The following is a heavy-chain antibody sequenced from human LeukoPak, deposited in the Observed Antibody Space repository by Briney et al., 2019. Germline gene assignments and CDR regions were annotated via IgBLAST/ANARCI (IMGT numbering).Heavy chain of an antibody. Sequence: SETLSLTCAVYGGSFSGYYWSWIRQPPGKGLEWIGEINHSGSTNYNPSLKSRVTISVDTSKNQFSLKLGSVTAADTAVYYCARKSGFYYYFDYWGQGTLVTVSS. J-gene: IGHJ4*02. CDR2: INHSGST. D-gene: IGHD6-25*01. V-gene: IGHV4-34*01. CDR3: ARKSGFYYYFDY. CDR1: GGSFSGYY.